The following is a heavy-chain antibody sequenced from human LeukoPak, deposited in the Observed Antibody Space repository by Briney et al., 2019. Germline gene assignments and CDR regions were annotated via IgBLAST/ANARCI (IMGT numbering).Heavy chain of an antibody. CDR1: GGTFSSYA. J-gene: IGHJ5*02. Sequence: SVKVSCKASGGTFSSYAISWVRQAPGQGLEWMGGIIPIFGTANYAQKFQGRVTITADKSTSTAYMELSSLRSEDTAVYYCARGGEISNWFDPWGQGTLVTVSS. CDR2: IIPIFGTA. V-gene: IGHV1-69*06. D-gene: IGHD3-16*02. CDR3: ARGGEISNWFDP.